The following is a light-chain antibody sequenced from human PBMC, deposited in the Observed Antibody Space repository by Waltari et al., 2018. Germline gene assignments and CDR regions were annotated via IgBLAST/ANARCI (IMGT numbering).Light chain of an antibody. CDR2: WAS. Sequence: DIVMTQSPDSLAVSLGERATINCKSSQSVFYRPDNKNYLAWYQQKPGQTPKRLIYWASTRESGVPDRLSGSGSETDFTLTISSLQPEDFATYYCQQSYSTPYTFGQGTKLEIK. CDR3: QQSYSTPYT. CDR1: QSVFYRPDNKNY. V-gene: IGKV4-1*01. J-gene: IGKJ2*01.